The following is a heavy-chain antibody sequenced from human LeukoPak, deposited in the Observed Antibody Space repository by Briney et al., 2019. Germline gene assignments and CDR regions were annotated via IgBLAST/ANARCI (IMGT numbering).Heavy chain of an antibody. Sequence: PGGSLRLSCAASGFTFSSYAMHWVRQAPGKGLEWVAVISYDGSNKYYADSVKGRFTISRDNSKNTLYLQMNSLRAEDTAVYYCAKDLSFFGVVTLDYWGQGTLVTVSS. V-gene: IGHV3-30-3*01. D-gene: IGHD3-3*01. CDR1: GFTFSSYA. CDR2: ISYDGSNK. J-gene: IGHJ4*02. CDR3: AKDLSFFGVVTLDY.